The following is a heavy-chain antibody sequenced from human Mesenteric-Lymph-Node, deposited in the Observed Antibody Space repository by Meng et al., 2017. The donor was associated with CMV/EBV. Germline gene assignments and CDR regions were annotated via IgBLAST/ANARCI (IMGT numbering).Heavy chain of an antibody. J-gene: IGHJ4*02. V-gene: IGHV3-48*04. CDR3: ARDLKNTSYYDSGSSFDY. CDR2: ISAPGSSM. CDR1: GFAFSTYS. Sequence: GGSLRLSCTASGFAFSTYSLNWVRQGPGKGLEWVSYISAPGSSMFYADSVKGRFTISRDNAKNSLYLQMNSLRVEDTAMYYCARDLKNTSYYDSGSSFDYWGQGTLVTVSS. D-gene: IGHD3-10*01.